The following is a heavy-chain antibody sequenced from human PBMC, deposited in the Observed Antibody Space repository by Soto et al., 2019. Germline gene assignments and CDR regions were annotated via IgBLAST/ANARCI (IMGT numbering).Heavy chain of an antibody. CDR2: IKEDGSEK. Sequence: GGSVRLSCAASGFTFSSYGMHWVRQAPGKGLEWVAVIKEDGSEKYYVDSVKGRFTISRDNAKNSLFLQLNSLRAEDTAVYYCARGGRRADTRYQYFDYWGQGTLVTVSS. J-gene: IGHJ4*02. CDR3: ARGGRRADTRYQYFDY. D-gene: IGHD2-2*01. CDR1: GFTFSSYG. V-gene: IGHV3-7*01.